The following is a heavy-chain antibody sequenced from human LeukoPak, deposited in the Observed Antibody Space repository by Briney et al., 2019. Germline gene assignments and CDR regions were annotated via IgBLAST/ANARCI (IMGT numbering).Heavy chain of an antibody. V-gene: IGHV4-38-2*02. D-gene: IGHD4-17*01. CDR2: VYHNGNS. Sequence: SETLSLTRTVSDASITSDHYWGWIRQPPGESLEWIGTVYHNGNSYYSPSLKSRLTISVDTSKNLFSLKLTSVTAADTAVYYCVSSTIYGVFDSWGQGTLVAVSS. CDR1: DASITSDHY. J-gene: IGHJ4*02. CDR3: VSSTIYGVFDS.